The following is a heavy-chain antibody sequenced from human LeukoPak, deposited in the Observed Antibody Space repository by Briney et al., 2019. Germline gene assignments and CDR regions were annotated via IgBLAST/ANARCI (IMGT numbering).Heavy chain of an antibody. Sequence: SQTLSLTCAISGDSVSSNSAVWNWIRQSPLRGLEWLGRTYYRSKWYNDYAVSVKSRITINPDTSKNQFSLQLNSVTPEDTAVYYCAREDDREWFGELRDAFDIWGQGTMVTVSS. V-gene: IGHV6-1*01. J-gene: IGHJ3*02. CDR1: GDSVSSNSAV. D-gene: IGHD3-10*01. CDR3: AREDDREWFGELRDAFDI. CDR2: TYYRSKWYN.